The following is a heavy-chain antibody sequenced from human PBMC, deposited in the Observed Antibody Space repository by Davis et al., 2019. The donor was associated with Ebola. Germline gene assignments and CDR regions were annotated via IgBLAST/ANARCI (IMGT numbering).Heavy chain of an antibody. CDR3: ARDWDCTGGSCGTCFES. CDR1: GYTFSDYV. CDR2: ISTSNGKT. D-gene: IGHD2-15*01. Sequence: ASVKVSCKASGYTFSDYVISWVRQAPGQGLEWMGWISTSNGKTKLAQNLQGRVTRTTDTSTSTVYMDLRSLTSDDTAVYYCARDWDCTGGSCGTCFESWGQGTQVIVSA. V-gene: IGHV1-18*01. J-gene: IGHJ5*01.